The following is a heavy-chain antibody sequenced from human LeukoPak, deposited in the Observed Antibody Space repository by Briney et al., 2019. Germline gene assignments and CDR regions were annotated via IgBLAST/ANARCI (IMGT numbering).Heavy chain of an antibody. J-gene: IGHJ4*02. Sequence: GGSLRLSRAASGLTFSSFSFNWVRQGPGKGLEWVSSINTVASYIYYADSVKGRFTISRDNAKNSLYLQMNSLRAEDTGVYYCARLRRNSDKSGFYYYYDYWGQGTLVTVSS. V-gene: IGHV3-21*06. CDR1: GLTFSSFS. CDR2: INTVASYI. CDR3: ARLRRNSDKSGFYYYYDY. D-gene: IGHD3-22*01.